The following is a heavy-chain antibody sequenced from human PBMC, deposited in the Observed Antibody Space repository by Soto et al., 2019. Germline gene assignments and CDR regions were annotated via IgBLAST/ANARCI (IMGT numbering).Heavy chain of an antibody. Sequence: EVQLLESGGGLVQPGGSLRLSCAASGFTFSSYAMSWVRHAPGKGLEWVSSITGSAGSTYYADSVKGRFTISRDNSKNTLYLQMNSLRVEDTAVYYCAKDRNRWLRFDLGYWGQGTLVTVSS. D-gene: IGHD5-12*01. V-gene: IGHV3-23*01. CDR2: ITGSAGST. CDR1: GFTFSSYA. CDR3: AKDRNRWLRFDLGY. J-gene: IGHJ4*02.